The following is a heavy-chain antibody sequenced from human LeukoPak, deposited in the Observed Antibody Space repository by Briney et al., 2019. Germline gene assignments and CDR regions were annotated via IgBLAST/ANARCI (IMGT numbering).Heavy chain of an antibody. Sequence: SETLSLTCTVSGGSISSYYWSWIRQPPGKGLEWIGSIYHSGSTYYNPSLKSRVTISVDTSKNQFSLKLSSVTAADTAVYYCARESYDILTGYYATSGDYWGQGTLVTVSS. CDR3: ARESYDILTGYYATSGDY. V-gene: IGHV4-38-2*02. J-gene: IGHJ4*02. D-gene: IGHD3-9*01. CDR1: GGSISSYY. CDR2: IYHSGST.